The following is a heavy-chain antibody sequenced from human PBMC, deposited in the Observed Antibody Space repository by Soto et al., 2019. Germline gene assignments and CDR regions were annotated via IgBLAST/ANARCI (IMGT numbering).Heavy chain of an antibody. CDR3: AKENRALRSKRLTNWFDS. J-gene: IGHJ5*01. CDR1: GFTFSSYA. Sequence: PGGSLRLSCAASGFTFSSYAMSWVRQAPGKGLEWVSAISGSGGSTYYADSVKGRFTISRDNSKNTLYLQMNSLRAEDTAVYYCAKENRALRSKRLTNWFDSWGQGILVTVSS. D-gene: IGHD3-3*01. V-gene: IGHV3-23*01. CDR2: ISGSGGST.